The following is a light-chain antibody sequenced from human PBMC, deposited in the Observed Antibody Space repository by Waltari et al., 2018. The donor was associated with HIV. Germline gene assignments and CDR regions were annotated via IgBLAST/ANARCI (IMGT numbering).Light chain of an antibody. Sequence: QSALTQPATVSGSPGQSITISCTGGSNDVGGYNYVSWYQHLPGKAPKLIIYEVRNRPSGVSNRFSASKSGNTSSLTISGLQAEDEADYYCTSYASSSALLFGGGTKLTVL. J-gene: IGLJ2*01. V-gene: IGLV2-14*01. CDR2: EVR. CDR3: TSYASSSALL. CDR1: SNDVGGYNY.